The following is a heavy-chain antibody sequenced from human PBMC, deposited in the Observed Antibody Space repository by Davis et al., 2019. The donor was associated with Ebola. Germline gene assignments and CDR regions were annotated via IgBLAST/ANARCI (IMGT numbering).Heavy chain of an antibody. CDR3: ATAALWFGDSPDH. V-gene: IGHV3-66*01. D-gene: IGHD3-10*01. CDR2: MYRGGTT. CDR1: VITFSSYA. J-gene: IGHJ4*02. Sequence: GESLKISCADSVITFSSYAMTWVRQAPGKGLEWVSVMYRGGTTNYADSVKGRFTISRDNSKSTLYLQMSSLTADDTAIYYCATAALWFGDSPDHWGQGILVTVSS.